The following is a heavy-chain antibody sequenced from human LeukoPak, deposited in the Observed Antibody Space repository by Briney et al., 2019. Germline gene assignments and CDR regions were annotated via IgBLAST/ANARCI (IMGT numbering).Heavy chain of an antibody. CDR1: GGSISSYY. D-gene: IGHD5-12*01. CDR2: IHYSGNT. V-gene: IGHV4-59*01. Sequence: PSETLSLTCTVSGGSISSYYWSWIRQPPGKGLEWLGYIHYSGNTDYNPSLKSRVTMSLHTSESQFSLKLSSVTAADTAVYYCARVPYSGYEFTIDSWGQGTLVTVSS. CDR3: ARVPYSGYEFTIDS. J-gene: IGHJ4*02.